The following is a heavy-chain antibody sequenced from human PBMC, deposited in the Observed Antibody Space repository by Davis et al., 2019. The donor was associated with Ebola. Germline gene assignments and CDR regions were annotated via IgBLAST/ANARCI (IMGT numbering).Heavy chain of an antibody. J-gene: IGHJ4*02. CDR2: VSGSGTTT. D-gene: IGHD2-2*02. CDR3: AKASWGPAARPLLDS. V-gene: IGHV3-23*01. Sequence: PGGSLRLSCAASGFTFRTYAMNWVRQAPGKGLEWVSAVSGSGTTTSYADSVKGRFTISRDNSNNTLYLQMNNLRVEATARYYCAKASWGPAARPLLDSWGQGTLVTVSS. CDR1: GFTFRTYA.